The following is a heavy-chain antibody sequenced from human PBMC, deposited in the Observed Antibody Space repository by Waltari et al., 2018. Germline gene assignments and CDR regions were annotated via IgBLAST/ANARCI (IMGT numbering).Heavy chain of an antibody. J-gene: IGHJ4*02. V-gene: IGHV4-4*07. D-gene: IGHD3-22*01. CDR3: AIYRDYFFSSVSLFDF. CDR2: FYTSWPL. Sequence: VQLQESGPGLVKPSETLSLTCTVSGASISGYYWSWIRQPAGMGLEWFVCFYTSWPLNYIPSLNIRVTILLVTFKFLFSLIFVSVTAADTVVYFCAIYRDYFFSSVSLFDFCGQVTMVIVSS. CDR1: GASISGYY.